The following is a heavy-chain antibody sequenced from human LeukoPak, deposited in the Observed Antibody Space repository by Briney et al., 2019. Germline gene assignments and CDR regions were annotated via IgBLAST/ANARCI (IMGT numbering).Heavy chain of an antibody. J-gene: IGHJ4*02. CDR1: GFTFSTYG. Sequence: GGSLRLSCAASGFTFSTYGMHWVRQAPGKGLEWVAVIWYDGSNKYYADSVKGRLTISRDNSKNTLYLQMNSLRAEDTAVYYCARGRYCSGGSCYLPPPNLFDYWGQGTLVTVSS. D-gene: IGHD2-15*01. CDR3: ARGRYCSGGSCYLPPPNLFDY. CDR2: IWYDGSNK. V-gene: IGHV3-33*01.